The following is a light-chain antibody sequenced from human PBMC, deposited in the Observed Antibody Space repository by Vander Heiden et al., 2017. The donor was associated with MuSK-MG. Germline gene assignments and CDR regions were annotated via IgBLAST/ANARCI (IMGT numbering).Light chain of an antibody. CDR1: QSISSY. CDR3: QQRHSTLGLPT. V-gene: IGKV1-39*01. CDR2: AAS. Sequence: DIQMTQSPSSLSASVGDRVTITCRASQSISSYLNWYKQNPGKVPKLLIYAASILQRGAKSRFSGSGDGTDVTLTMSSRQPEDFEPYYCQQRHSTLGLPTFGQGTRMEIK. J-gene: IGKJ5*01.